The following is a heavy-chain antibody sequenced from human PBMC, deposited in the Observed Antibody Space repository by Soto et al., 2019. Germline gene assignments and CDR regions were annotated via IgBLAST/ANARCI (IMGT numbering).Heavy chain of an antibody. CDR3: ARVAAIGYGDYD. J-gene: IGHJ4*02. D-gene: IGHD4-17*01. V-gene: IGHV4-61*01. CDR2: IYYSGST. CDR1: GGSVSSGSYY. Sequence: PSETLSLTCTVSGGSVSSGSYYWSWIRQPPGKGLEWIGYIYYSGSTNYNPSLKGRVTISVDTSKNQFSLKLSSVAAADTAVYYCARVAAIGYGDYDWGQGTLVTVSS.